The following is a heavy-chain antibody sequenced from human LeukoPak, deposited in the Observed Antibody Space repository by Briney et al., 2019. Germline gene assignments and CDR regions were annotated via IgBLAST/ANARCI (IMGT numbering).Heavy chain of an antibody. V-gene: IGHV3-20*04. CDR2: IDRNGRIT. CDR1: GFTFADYG. J-gene: IGHJ5*02. CDR3: AREDGGSGPNWFDP. Sequence: GGSLRLSCAASGFTFADYGMSWVRQAPGKGLEWVSAIDRNGRITTYADSVKGRFTISRDNAKNFLYLQMNSLRADDTAFYYCAREDGGSGPNWFDPWGQGTLVTVSS. D-gene: IGHD6-19*01.